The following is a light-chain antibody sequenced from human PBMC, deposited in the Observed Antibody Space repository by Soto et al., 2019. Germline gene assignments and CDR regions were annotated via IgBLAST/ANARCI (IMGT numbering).Light chain of an antibody. CDR2: DNN. Sequence: QSVLTQPPSVSAAPGEKVTISCSGSSSNIGNNYVSWYQQLPGTAPKLLIYDNNKRPSGIPDRVSGSKSGTSATLGITGLQTGDEADYYCGTWDSSLSVFIFGGGNKLTVL. CDR1: SSNIGNNY. CDR3: GTWDSSLSVFI. J-gene: IGLJ2*01. V-gene: IGLV1-51*01.